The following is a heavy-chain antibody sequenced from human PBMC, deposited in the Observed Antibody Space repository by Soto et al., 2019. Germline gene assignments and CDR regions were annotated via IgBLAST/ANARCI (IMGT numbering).Heavy chain of an antibody. CDR3: ATRRGYGDYVGFSDYFDY. J-gene: IGHJ4*02. D-gene: IGHD4-17*01. V-gene: IGHV4-38-2*01. Sequence: SETLSLTCAVSGYSISSGYYWGWIRQPPGKGLEWIGSIYHSGSTYYNPSLKSRVTISVDTSKNQFSLKLSSVTAADTAVYYCATRRGYGDYVGFSDYFDYGGQGTLVTVAS. CDR1: GYSISSGYY. CDR2: IYHSGST.